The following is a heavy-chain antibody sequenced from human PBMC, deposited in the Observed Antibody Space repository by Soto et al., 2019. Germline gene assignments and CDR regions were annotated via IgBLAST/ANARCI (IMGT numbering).Heavy chain of an antibody. V-gene: IGHV3-23*01. Sequence: EVQLLESGGGLVQPGGSLRLSCAASGFTFSSYAMSWVRQAPGKGLEWVSAISGSGGSTYYADSVKGRFTISGDNSKNTLYLQMNSLRAEDTAVYYCAKGPRIAVAGTRFDPWGQGTLVTVSS. D-gene: IGHD6-19*01. CDR2: ISGSGGST. CDR3: AKGPRIAVAGTRFDP. J-gene: IGHJ5*02. CDR1: GFTFSSYA.